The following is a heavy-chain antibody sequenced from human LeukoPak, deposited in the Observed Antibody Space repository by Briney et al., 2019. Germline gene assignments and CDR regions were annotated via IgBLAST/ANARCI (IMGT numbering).Heavy chain of an antibody. CDR1: GYTFTGYY. CDR3: ARAARSGHWYFDL. CDR2: INPNSGGT. D-gene: IGHD3-10*01. Sequence: GASVKVSCKASGYTFTGYYMHWVRQAPGQGLEWMGRINPNSGGTNYAQKFQGRVTMTRDTSISTAYMELSRLRSDDTAVYYCARAARSGHWYFDLWGRGTLVTVSS. J-gene: IGHJ2*01. V-gene: IGHV1-2*06.